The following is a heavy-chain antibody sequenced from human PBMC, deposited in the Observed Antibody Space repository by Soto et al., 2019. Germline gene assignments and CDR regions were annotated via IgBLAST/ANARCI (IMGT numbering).Heavy chain of an antibody. V-gene: IGHV1-8*01. J-gene: IGHJ6*02. CDR2: MKPNSGNT. Sequence: KVSCKASGYTFTSYDINWVRQATGQGLEWMGWMKPNSGNTGYAQKFQGRVTMTRDTSISTAYMELSSLRSEDTAVYYCVRGVITLYYYYGMDVWGQGTTVTVSS. D-gene: IGHD3-22*01. CDR1: GYTFTSYD. CDR3: VRGVITLYYYYGMDV.